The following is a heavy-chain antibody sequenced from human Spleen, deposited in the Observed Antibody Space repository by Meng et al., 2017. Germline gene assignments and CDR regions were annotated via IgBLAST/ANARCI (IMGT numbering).Heavy chain of an antibody. CDR2: IYYSGST. D-gene: IGHD2-8*02. Sequence: QVQLQESGPGLVKPSQTLSLTCSVSGGSISSGYSYWSWTRQPPGKGLEWIGYIYYSGSTYYNPSLRSRITISVDTSKNRFSLRLRSVTASDTAVYYCATAGQQPGWFDPWGQGTLVTVSS. CDR1: GGSISSGYSY. CDR3: ATAGQQPGWFDP. J-gene: IGHJ5*02. V-gene: IGHV4-30-4*01.